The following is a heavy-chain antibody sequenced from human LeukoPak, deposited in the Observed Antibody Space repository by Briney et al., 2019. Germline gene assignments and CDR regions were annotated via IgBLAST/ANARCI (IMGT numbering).Heavy chain of an antibody. CDR2: IYPGDSDT. CDR1: GYSFTSYW. J-gene: IGHJ4*02. Sequence: GESLQISCKGSGYSFTSYWIGWVRQMPGKGLEWMGIIYPGDSDTRYSPSFQGQVTISADKSISTAYLQWSSLKASDTAMYYCATSRFYCSGGSCYSFYYFDYWGQGTLVTVSS. CDR3: ATSRFYCSGGSCYSFYYFDY. D-gene: IGHD2-15*01. V-gene: IGHV5-51*01.